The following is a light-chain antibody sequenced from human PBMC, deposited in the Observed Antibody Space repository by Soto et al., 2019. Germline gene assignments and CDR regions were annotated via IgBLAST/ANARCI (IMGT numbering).Light chain of an antibody. J-gene: IGLJ2*01. Sequence: SYELTQPLSVSVALGQTARITCGGNNIATKNVHWYQQKPGQAPVLVIYRIANRPSGIPERFSGSNSGNTATLTISRAQDGDEADYYCQVWDSSTPVVFGGGTKVTVL. CDR1: NIATKN. CDR3: QVWDSSTPVV. CDR2: RIA. V-gene: IGLV3-9*01.